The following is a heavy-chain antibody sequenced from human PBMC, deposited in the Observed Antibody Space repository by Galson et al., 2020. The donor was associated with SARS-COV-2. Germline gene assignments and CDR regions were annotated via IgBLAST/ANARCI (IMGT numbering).Heavy chain of an antibody. Sequence: SVKVSCKASGGTFSSYAISWVRQAPGQGLEWMGWIIPIFGTANYAQKFQGRVTITADESTSTAYMELSRLRSEDTAVYYCARDNGVDSYGYYPFDYWGQGTLVTVSS. CDR1: GGTFSSYA. D-gene: IGHD5-18*01. J-gene: IGHJ4*02. V-gene: IGHV1-69*13. CDR3: ARDNGVDSYGYYPFDY. CDR2: IIPIFGTA.